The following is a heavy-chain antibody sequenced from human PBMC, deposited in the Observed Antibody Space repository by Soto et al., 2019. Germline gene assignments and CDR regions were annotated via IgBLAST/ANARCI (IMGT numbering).Heavy chain of an antibody. Sequence: GASVKVSCKTSGYTFNTYYISWLRQAPGQGLEWIGWISTYNGNTNYVPKFQGRITMTTDTSTSTAYMELRSLRSDDTALYFCARDTSNYFDLWGQGAPVTVSS. CDR2: ISTYNGNT. CDR1: GYTFNTYY. D-gene: IGHD2-2*01. CDR3: ARDTSNYFDL. V-gene: IGHV1-18*01. J-gene: IGHJ4*02.